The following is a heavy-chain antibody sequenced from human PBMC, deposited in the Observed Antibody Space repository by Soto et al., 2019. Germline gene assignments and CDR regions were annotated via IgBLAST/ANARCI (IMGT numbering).Heavy chain of an antibody. CDR1: GYTFSGYY. D-gene: IGHD1-1*01. V-gene: IGHV1-2*02. J-gene: IGHJ4*02. CDR2: INPNSGGT. CDR3: AREPATAKPEGVDF. Sequence: ASVKVSCKASGYTFSGYYIHWVRQAPGQGLEWMGWINPNSGGTKYAPKFQGGVTMTRDTSITTAYMELSRLRSGDTAVYYCAREPATAKPEGVDFWGQGTLVTVSS.